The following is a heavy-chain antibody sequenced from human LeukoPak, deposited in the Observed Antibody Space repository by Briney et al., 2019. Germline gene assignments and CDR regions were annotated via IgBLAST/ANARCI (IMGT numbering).Heavy chain of an antibody. CDR1: GYTFTSYG. Sequence: ASVKLSCKASGYTFTSYGISWVRQAPGQGLEWMGWISAYNGNTNYAQKLQGRVTMTTDTSTSTDYMELRSLRSDDTAVYYCARDGDGYNLGGYYYYYMDVWGKGTTVTISS. CDR3: ARDGDGYNLGGYYYYYMDV. J-gene: IGHJ6*03. V-gene: IGHV1-18*01. CDR2: ISAYNGNT. D-gene: IGHD5-24*01.